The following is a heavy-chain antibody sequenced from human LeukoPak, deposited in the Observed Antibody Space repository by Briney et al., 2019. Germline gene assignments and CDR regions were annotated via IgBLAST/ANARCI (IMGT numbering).Heavy chain of an antibody. CDR2: ISAYNGNT. V-gene: IGHV1-18*01. Sequence: ASVKVSCKASGYTFTSYGISWVRQAPGQGLEWMGWISAYNGNTNYAQKLQGRVTMTTETSTSTAYMELRSLTSDATAVYYCAREGPVAAAAFDIWGQGTLVTVSS. CDR3: AREGPVAAAAFDI. D-gene: IGHD2-15*01. CDR1: GYTFTSYG. J-gene: IGHJ3*02.